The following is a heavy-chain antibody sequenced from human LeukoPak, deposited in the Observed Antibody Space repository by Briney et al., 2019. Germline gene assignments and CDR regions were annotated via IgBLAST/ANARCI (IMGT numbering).Heavy chain of an antibody. CDR3: ARHGYDFWSGYSDY. Sequence: PSETLSLTCTVSGGSISSYYWSWIRQPPGKGLEWIGYIYYSGSTNYNPSLKSRVTISVDTSKNQFSLRLNSVTAADTAVYYCARHGYDFWSGYSDYWGQGTLVTVSS. CDR1: GGSISSYY. CDR2: IYYSGST. J-gene: IGHJ4*02. V-gene: IGHV4-59*08. D-gene: IGHD3-3*01.